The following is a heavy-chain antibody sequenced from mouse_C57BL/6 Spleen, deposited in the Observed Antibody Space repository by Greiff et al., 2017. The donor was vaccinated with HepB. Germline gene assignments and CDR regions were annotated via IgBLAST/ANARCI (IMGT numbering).Heavy chain of an antibody. CDR1: GFTFSDYG. J-gene: IGHJ2*01. CDR3: ARGDGSSYVGY. D-gene: IGHD1-1*01. Sequence: EVKVEESGGGLVKPGGSLKLSCAASGFTFSDYGMHWVRQAPEKGLEWVAYISSGSSTIYYADTVKGRFTISRDNAKNTLFLQMTSLRSEDTAMYYCARGDGSSYVGYWGQGTTLTVSS. V-gene: IGHV5-17*01. CDR2: ISSGSSTI.